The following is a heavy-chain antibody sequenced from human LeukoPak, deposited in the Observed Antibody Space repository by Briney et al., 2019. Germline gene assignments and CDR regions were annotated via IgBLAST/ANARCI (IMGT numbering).Heavy chain of an antibody. J-gene: IGHJ4*02. V-gene: IGHV3-49*04. D-gene: IGHD4-17*01. CDR2: IRSKAYGGTT. CDR3: TRDQGGLRSSSDY. CDR1: GFTFGDYA. Sequence: PGGSLRLSCAASGFTFGDYAMSWVRQAPGKGLEWVGFIRSKAYGGTTEYAASVKGRFTISRDDSKSIAYLQMNSLETEDTAVYYCTRDQGGLRSSSDYWGQGTLVTVSS.